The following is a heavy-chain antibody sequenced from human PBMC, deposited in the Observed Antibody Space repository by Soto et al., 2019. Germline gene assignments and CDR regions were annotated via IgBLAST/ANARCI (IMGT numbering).Heavy chain of an antibody. CDR2: IWYDGSNK. J-gene: IGHJ4*02. CDR1: GFTFRNYG. Sequence: QVQLVESGGCVVQPGRSLRLSCAASGFTFRNYGTHRVRQAPGKGLEWMAVIWYDGSNKDHADSVKGRFTISRDNSKNTLYLQMNSLRDEDTAVYYCARGRDGYNPDYWGQGTLVTVS. D-gene: IGHD5-12*01. CDR3: ARGRDGYNPDY. V-gene: IGHV3-33*01.